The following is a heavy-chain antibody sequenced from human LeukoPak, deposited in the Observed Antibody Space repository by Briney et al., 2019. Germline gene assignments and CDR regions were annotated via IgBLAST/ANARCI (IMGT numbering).Heavy chain of an antibody. V-gene: IGHV1-18*01. CDR2: ISAYNGNT. CDR3: ARVESRYDYVWGSYRYTEDY. J-gene: IGHJ4*02. D-gene: IGHD3-16*02. CDR1: GYTFTSYG. Sequence: ASVKVSCTASGYTFTSYGISWVRQAPGQGLEWMGWISAYNGNTNYAQKLQGRVTMTTDTSTSTAYMELRSLRSDDTAVYYCARVESRYDYVWGSYRYTEDYWGQGTLVTVSS.